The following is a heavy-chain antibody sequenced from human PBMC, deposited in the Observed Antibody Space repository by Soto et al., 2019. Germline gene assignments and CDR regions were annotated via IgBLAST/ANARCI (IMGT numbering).Heavy chain of an antibody. CDR1: GFTFSSYV. V-gene: IGHV3-30*18. CDR2: ISYDGSNK. J-gene: IGHJ6*02. CDR3: AKESSSYYGMDV. D-gene: IGHD6-6*01. Sequence: PGGSLRLFWAASGFTFSSYVMHWVRQAPGKGLEWVAVISYDGSNKYYADSVKGRFTISRDNSKNTLYLQMNSLRAEDTAVYYCAKESSSYYGMDVWGQGTTVTVSS.